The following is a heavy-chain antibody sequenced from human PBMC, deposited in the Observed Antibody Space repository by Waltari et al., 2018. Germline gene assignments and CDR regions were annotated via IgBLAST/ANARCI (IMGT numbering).Heavy chain of an antibody. J-gene: IGHJ4*02. D-gene: IGHD1-26*01. CDR2: IHYGGSN. CDR1: GGSISSRAYY. Sequence: QVQLQESGPGLVKPSQTLSLICTVSGGSISSRAYYWNWIRQHPGKGLAWIGYIHYGGSNYYNPSLRSRVNVSVDTSKNNFSLNLTSVTAADTAVYYCGRSYYGSYFLDYWGQGTVVTVSS. V-gene: IGHV4-31*03. CDR3: GRSYYGSYFLDY.